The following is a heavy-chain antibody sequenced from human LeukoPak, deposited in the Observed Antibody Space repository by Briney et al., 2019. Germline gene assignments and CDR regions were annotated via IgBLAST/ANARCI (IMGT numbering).Heavy chain of an antibody. CDR2: ITSDGSRT. CDR1: GFTFSNYP. J-gene: IGHJ4*02. Sequence: PGGSLRLSCAASGFTFSNYPMNWVRQAPGKGLEWVSAITSDGSRTYNADSVKGRFTISRDNSKNTLYLQMNRLRADDTAVYYCAKGNAITPDYWGQGTLVTVSS. D-gene: IGHD1-14*01. V-gene: IGHV3-23*01. CDR3: AKGNAITPDY.